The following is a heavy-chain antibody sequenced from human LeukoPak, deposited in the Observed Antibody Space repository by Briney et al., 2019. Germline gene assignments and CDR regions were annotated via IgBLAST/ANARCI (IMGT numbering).Heavy chain of an antibody. CDR1: GFTFTDYS. D-gene: IGHD6-25*01. CDR2: ISTVSTYT. Sequence: PGGSLRLSCAPSGFTFTDYSMSWVRQAPAKGLEWVASISTVSTYTFYGDSVKGRFTISRDNAKNSLYLQMRYLIAEDTAVYYCARDGSGLYLYYYMDVWGKGTTVTVSS. J-gene: IGHJ6*03. CDR3: ARDGSGLYLYYYMDV. V-gene: IGHV3-21*06.